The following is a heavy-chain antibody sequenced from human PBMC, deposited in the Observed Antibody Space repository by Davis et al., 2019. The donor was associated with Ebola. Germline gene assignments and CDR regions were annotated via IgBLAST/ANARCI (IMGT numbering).Heavy chain of an antibody. V-gene: IGHV4-39*07. D-gene: IGHD3-10*01. CDR3: ARDVSG. J-gene: IGHJ4*02. CDR2: IYYSGST. CDR1: GGSISSSSYY. Sequence: GSLRLSCTVSGGSISSSSYYWGWIRQPPGKGLEWIGSIYYSGSTYYNPSLKSRVTISVDTSKNQFSLKLSSVTAADTAVYYCARDVSGWGQGTLVTVSS.